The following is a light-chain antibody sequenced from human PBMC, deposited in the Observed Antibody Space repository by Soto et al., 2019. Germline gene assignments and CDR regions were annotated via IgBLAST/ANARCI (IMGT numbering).Light chain of an antibody. CDR1: ESVTSTH. V-gene: IGKV3-20*01. CDR3: QRYGTSRGT. CDR2: AIS. Sequence: EIVLTQSPGTLSLSPGERATLACRASESVTSTHLAWYQQKGGQAPRLLIYAISTRASGIPDRFSGSGSGTDFTLTISRLEPEDFGVYYCQRYGTSRGTFGQGTKLEMK. J-gene: IGKJ2*01.